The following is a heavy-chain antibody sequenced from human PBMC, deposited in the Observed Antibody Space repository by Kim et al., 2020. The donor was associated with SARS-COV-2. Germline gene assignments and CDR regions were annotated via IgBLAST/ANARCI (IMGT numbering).Heavy chain of an antibody. CDR3: ARDGQYYYGSGSYYDY. V-gene: IGHV3-30*01. Sequence: SGKGRFTIARDNSKNTLYLQMNSLRAEDTAVYYCARDGQYYYGSGSYYDYWGQGTLVTVSS. J-gene: IGHJ4*02. D-gene: IGHD3-10*01.